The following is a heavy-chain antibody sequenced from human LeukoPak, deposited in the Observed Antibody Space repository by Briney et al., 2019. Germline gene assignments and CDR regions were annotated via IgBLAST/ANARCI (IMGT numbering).Heavy chain of an antibody. CDR1: GFTFSDAW. J-gene: IGHJ4*02. Sequence: PGGSLRLSCVASGFTFSDAWMSWVRQAPGKGLEWVGRIKSKIDGGTIDYGAPVKGRFTISRDDPRNTLYLQMNSLKTEDTAVYYCTTRRQDGCWGQGTLVTV. V-gene: IGHV3-15*01. CDR3: TTRRQDGC. D-gene: IGHD6-25*01. CDR2: IKSKIDGGTI.